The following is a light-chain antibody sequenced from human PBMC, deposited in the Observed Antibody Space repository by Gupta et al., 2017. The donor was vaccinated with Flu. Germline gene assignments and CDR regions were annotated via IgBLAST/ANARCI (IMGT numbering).Light chain of an antibody. CDR3: QQYGSNQIT. Sequence: EIVLTQSPGTLSLSLGEGATLSCRASQYVGSNYIAWYQHKSGLAPRLLSYHAATRATGIPDRFSGSGSGTDFTLTISRLEPEDLAVYFCQQYGSNQITCGQGTRLEIK. V-gene: IGKV3-20*01. CDR2: HAA. CDR1: QYVGSNY. J-gene: IGKJ5*01.